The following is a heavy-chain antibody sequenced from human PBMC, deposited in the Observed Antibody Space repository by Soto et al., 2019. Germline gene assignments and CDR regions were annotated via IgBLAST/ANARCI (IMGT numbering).Heavy chain of an antibody. V-gene: IGHV1-69*02. D-gene: IGHD3-10*01. J-gene: IGHJ4*02. CDR2: IIPMLGMS. CDR1: AGTFSSYT. CDR3: ATSYGSGSRAFYH. Sequence: QVQLVQSGAEVKKPGSSVRVSCKASAGTFSSYTINWVRQAPGQGLEWMGRIIPMLGMSNYALRFQGRVTSIADKSTTTAYMELNSLRSDDTAVYYCATSYGSGSRAFYHWGQGTLVTVSS.